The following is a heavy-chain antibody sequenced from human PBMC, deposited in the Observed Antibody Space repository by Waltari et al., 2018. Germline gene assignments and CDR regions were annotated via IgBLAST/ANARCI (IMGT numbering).Heavy chain of an antibody. CDR3: ARRDFWSGYLHFDY. J-gene: IGHJ4*02. Sequence: QVQLQQWGAGLLKPSETLSLTCAVYGGSFSGYYWSWIRQPPGKGLEWIGEINHSGSTNYIPSLKRRVTISVDTSKNQFSRKLSSVTAADTAVYYCARRDFWSGYLHFDYWGQGTLVTVSS. D-gene: IGHD3-3*01. V-gene: IGHV4-34*01. CDR1: GGSFSGYY. CDR2: INHSGST.